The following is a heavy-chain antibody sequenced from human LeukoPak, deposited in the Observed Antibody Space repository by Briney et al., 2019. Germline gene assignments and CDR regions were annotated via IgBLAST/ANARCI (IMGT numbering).Heavy chain of an antibody. V-gene: IGHV4-4*07. CDR3: ARVRHTSYYYYGMDV. Sequence: SETLSLTCTVSGGSISNYYWSWIRQPAGKGLEWIGRIYTSGSTNYNPSLKSRVTISVDTSKNQFSLKLSSVTAADTAVYYCARVRHTSYYYYGMDVWGQGTTVTVSS. CDR1: GGSISNYY. CDR2: IYTSGST. J-gene: IGHJ6*02.